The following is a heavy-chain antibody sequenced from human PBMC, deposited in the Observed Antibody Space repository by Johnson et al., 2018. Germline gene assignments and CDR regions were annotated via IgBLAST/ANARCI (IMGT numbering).Heavy chain of an antibody. Sequence: VQLVQSGGGLVQPGKSLRLSCAASGFTFSSYAMHWVRQAPGKGLEWVSAISGSGGSTYYADSVKGRFTISRDNSKNTLYLQMNSLRAEDTAVYYCAKCYGDYVYYYYGMDVWGQGTTVTVSS. CDR3: AKCYGDYVYYYYGMDV. J-gene: IGHJ6*02. CDR2: ISGSGGST. V-gene: IGHV3-23*04. CDR1: GFTFSSYA. D-gene: IGHD4-17*01.